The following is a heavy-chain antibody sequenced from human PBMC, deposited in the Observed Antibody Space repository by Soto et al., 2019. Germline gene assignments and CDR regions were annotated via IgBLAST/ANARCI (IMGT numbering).Heavy chain of an antibody. V-gene: IGHV1-69*01. Sequence: QVQLVQSGAEVKNPGSSVKVSCKAYGGTFSTYGISWVRQAPGQGLEWMGGFIPIFGTSNYAQKFQGRLTISADEPTSTAYMELSSLRSDDTVVYYCARGELKTGSVPYSMDVWGQGTTVAVSS. CDR1: GGTFSTYG. CDR3: ARGELKTGSVPYSMDV. D-gene: IGHD1-1*01. J-gene: IGHJ6*02. CDR2: FIPIFGTS.